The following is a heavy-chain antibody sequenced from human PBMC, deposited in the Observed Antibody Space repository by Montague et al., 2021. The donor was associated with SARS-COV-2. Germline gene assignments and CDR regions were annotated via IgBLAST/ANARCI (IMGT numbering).Heavy chain of an antibody. CDR3: ARGGGNILTNYYYYYLDV. V-gene: IGHV4/OR15-8*02. Sequence: SETLSLTCVVSGGSISSINWWSWVRQPPGKGLEWIGEINRRGNTIYNPSLKGRVTISEDTSKSQFSLKLSSVTAADTAVYYCARGGGNILTNYYYYYLDVWGTGTTVTVSS. CDR1: GGSISSINW. CDR2: INRRGNT. D-gene: IGHD4-23*01. J-gene: IGHJ6*03.